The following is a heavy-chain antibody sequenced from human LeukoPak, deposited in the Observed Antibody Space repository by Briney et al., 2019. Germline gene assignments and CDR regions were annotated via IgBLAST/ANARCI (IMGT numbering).Heavy chain of an antibody. CDR3: ATNSGGVGANLGDY. V-gene: IGHV3-21*01. J-gene: IGHJ4*02. CDR2: ISSSSSYI. CDR1: GFIFKTYG. D-gene: IGHD1-26*01. Sequence: GGSLRLSWAAAGFIFKTYGMSWVRQAPGEGLEWVSSISSSSSYIYYADSVKGRFTISRDNATNSLYLQLNSLRAEDTAVYYCATNSGGVGANLGDYWGQGTLVTVSS.